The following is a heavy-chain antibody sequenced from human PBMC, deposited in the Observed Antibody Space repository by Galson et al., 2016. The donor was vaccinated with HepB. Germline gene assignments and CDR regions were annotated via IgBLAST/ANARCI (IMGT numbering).Heavy chain of an antibody. CDR1: GFTFSDFY. J-gene: IGHJ4*02. CDR2: ISGSGSGT. Sequence: SLRLSCAVSGFTFSDFYMSWLRQAPGKGLEWLSYISGSGSGTIYADSLKGRFTISRDNAENSLFLQIHSLGVEDTAVYYCARVGSLAGSGTYDYWCQGTLVTVSS. V-gene: IGHV3-11*06. D-gene: IGHD3-10*01. CDR3: ARVGSLAGSGTYDY.